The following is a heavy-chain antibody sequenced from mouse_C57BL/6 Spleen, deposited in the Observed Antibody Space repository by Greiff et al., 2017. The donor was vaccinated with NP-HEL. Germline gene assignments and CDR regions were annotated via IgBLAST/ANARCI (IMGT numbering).Heavy chain of an antibody. CDR2: IDPETGGT. D-gene: IGHD4-1*01. CDR1: GYTLTNYE. Sequence: QLQQSGAELVRPGASVTLSCKASGYTLTNYEMHWVKQTPVHGLEWIGAIDPETGGTAYNQKFKGKAILTADKSSSTAYMELRSLTSEDSAVYYCTRDNWDGTWFAYWGQGTLVTVSA. V-gene: IGHV1-15*01. J-gene: IGHJ3*01. CDR3: TRDNWDGTWFAY.